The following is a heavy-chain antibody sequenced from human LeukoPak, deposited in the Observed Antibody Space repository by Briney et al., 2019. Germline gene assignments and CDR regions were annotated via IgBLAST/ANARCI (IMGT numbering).Heavy chain of an antibody. CDR3: ARDQDSSSWYGAFDI. J-gene: IGHJ3*02. Sequence: SETLSLTCTVSGGSISSYYWSWIRQPPGKGLEWIGYIYYSGSTNYNPSLKSRVTISVDTSKNQFSLKLSSVTAADTAVYYCARDQDSSSWYGAFDIWGQGTMVTVSS. CDR2: IYYSGST. CDR1: GGSISSYY. V-gene: IGHV4-59*01. D-gene: IGHD6-13*01.